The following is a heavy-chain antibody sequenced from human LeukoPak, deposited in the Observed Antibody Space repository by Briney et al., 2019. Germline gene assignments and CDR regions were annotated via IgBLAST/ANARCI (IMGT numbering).Heavy chain of an antibody. J-gene: IGHJ6*03. Sequence: GGSLRLSCAASGFTFSNAWMSWVRQAPGKGLEWVGRIKSKTDGGTTDYAAPVKGRFTISRDDSKNTLYLQMNSLKTEDTAVYYCTTVHARSPGFAGDYYYYYYMDVWGKGTTVTVSS. V-gene: IGHV3-15*01. CDR1: GFTFSNAW. CDR2: IKSKTDGGTT. D-gene: IGHD2-8*01. CDR3: TTVHARSPGFAGDYYYYYYMDV.